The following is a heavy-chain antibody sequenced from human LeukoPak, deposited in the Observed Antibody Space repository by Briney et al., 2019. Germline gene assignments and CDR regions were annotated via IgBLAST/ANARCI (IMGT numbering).Heavy chain of an antibody. Sequence: SETLSLTCTVSGGSISPYYWSWIRQPPGKGLEWIGSIYYSGTTYYNPSLKSRVTISVDTSKNQFSLKLSSVTAADTAVYYCAREGYYYGSGSYLGYWGQGTLVTVSS. CDR2: IYYSGTT. CDR3: AREGYYYGSGSYLGY. CDR1: GGSISPYY. D-gene: IGHD3-10*01. J-gene: IGHJ4*02. V-gene: IGHV4-59*12.